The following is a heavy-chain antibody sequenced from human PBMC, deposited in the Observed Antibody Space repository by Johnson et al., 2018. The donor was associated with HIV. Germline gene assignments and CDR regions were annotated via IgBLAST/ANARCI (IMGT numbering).Heavy chain of an antibody. CDR3: ARDQSSRQAFDI. CDR1: GFTFSSYA. D-gene: IGHD6-6*01. V-gene: IGHV3-30*04. CDR2: LSYAGSNK. J-gene: IGHJ3*02. Sequence: QMLLVESGGGVVQPGRSLRPSRTASGFTFSSYAMHWVRQAPGKGLEWVAVLSYAGSNKYYADPVKGRFTISRDNSKNTLYLQMNSLRAEDTAVYYCARDQSSRQAFDIWGQGTMVTVSS.